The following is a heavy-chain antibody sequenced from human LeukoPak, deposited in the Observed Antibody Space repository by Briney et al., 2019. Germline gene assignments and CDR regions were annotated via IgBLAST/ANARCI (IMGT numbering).Heavy chain of an antibody. J-gene: IGHJ6*03. CDR3: AGVVMKAFYYYYMDV. CDR2: MNPTSGDT. V-gene: IGHV1-8*01. Sequence: GASVKVSCKGSGYTFSDYDVNWVRQAPGQGLEWMGWMNPTSGDTGYAQKFQGRVTMTRSMSRNTAYMELSRLRSEDTAVYFCAGVVMKAFYYYYMDVWGKGTTIIISS. CDR1: GYTFSDYD. D-gene: IGHD2-21*01.